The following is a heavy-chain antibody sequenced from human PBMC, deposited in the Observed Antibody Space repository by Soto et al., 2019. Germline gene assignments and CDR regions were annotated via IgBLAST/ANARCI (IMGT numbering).Heavy chain of an antibody. J-gene: IGHJ6*02. V-gene: IGHV1-69*13. D-gene: IGHD2-2*01. CDR2: IIPIFGTA. CDR3: ARNPLPAIVLVPAALPYYYYGMDV. Sequence: EASVKVSCKASGGTFSSYAISWVRQAPGQGLEWMGGIIPIFGTANYAQKFQGRVTITADESTSTAYMELSSLRSEDTAVYYCARNPLPAIVLVPAALPYYYYGMDVWGQGTTVTVSS. CDR1: GGTFSSYA.